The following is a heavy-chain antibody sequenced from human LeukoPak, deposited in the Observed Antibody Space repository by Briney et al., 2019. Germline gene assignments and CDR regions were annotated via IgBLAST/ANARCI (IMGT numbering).Heavy chain of an antibody. CDR3: ASLDTAMVTGFQVHGAFDI. J-gene: IGHJ3*02. Sequence: AASVKVSCKASGYTFTGYYMHWVRQAPGQGLEWMGWINPNSGGTNYAQKFQGRVTMTRDTSISTAYMELSRLRSDDTAVYYCASLDTAMVTGFQVHGAFDIWGQGTMVTVSS. V-gene: IGHV1-2*02. D-gene: IGHD5-18*01. CDR1: GYTFTGYY. CDR2: INPNSGGT.